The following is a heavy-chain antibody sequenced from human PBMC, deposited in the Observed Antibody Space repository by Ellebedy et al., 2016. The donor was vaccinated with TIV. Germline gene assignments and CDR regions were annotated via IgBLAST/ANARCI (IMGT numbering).Heavy chain of an antibody. CDR3: ASDGVWYQLLDWFDP. CDR1: GFTFRSSA. J-gene: IGHJ5*02. Sequence: PGGSLRLSCAASGFTFRSSAMSWVRQAPGKGLEWVSAISGSGGSTYYADSVKGRFTISRDNSKNTLYLQMNSLRAEETAVYYCASDGVWYQLLDWFDPWGQGTLVTVSS. D-gene: IGHD2-2*01. CDR2: ISGSGGST. V-gene: IGHV3-23*01.